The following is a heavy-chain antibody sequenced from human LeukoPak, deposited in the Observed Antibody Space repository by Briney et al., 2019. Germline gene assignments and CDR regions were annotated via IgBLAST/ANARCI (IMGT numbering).Heavy chain of an antibody. CDR2: IYTSGST. J-gene: IGHJ3*02. CDR1: GGSISSGSYY. V-gene: IGHV4-61*02. CDR3: ARYGPPRLRGVRGAFDI. Sequence: SQTLSLTCTVSGGSISSGSYYWSWIRQPDGKGLEWIGSIYTSGSTNYNPSLKSRVTISVDTSKNQFSLKLSSVTAADTAVYYCARYGPPRLRGVRGAFDIWGQGTMVTVSS. D-gene: IGHD4-17*01.